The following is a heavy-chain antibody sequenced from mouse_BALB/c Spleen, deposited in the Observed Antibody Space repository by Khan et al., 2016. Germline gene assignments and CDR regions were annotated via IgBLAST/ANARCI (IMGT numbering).Heavy chain of an antibody. CDR1: GYSITSGYS. CDR2: IHYSGGT. Sequence: EVQLQESGPDLVKPSQSLSLTCTVTGYSITSGYSWHWIRQFPGNKLEWMGYIHYSGGTKYIPSLKSRISITRDTSKNQFFLQLNSVTPEDTATYCCTRSHGYHAMDYWGQGTSVTGSS. CDR3: TRSHGYHAMDY. V-gene: IGHV3-1*02. J-gene: IGHJ4*01.